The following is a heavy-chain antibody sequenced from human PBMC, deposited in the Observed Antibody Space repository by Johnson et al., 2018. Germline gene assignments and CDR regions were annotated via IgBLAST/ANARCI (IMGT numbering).Heavy chain of an antibody. CDR3: ARDWVVVAATDAFDI. V-gene: IGHV3-33*01. D-gene: IGHD2-15*01. J-gene: IGHJ3*02. CDR1: GFTFSSYG. Sequence: QVRLVESGGGVVQHGRSLRLWCAASGFTFSSYGMHWVRQAPGKGLEWVAVIWYDGSNKYYADSVKGRFTISRDNSKNTLYLQMNSLRAEDTAVYYCARDWVVVAATDAFDIWGQGTMVTVSS. CDR2: IWYDGSNK.